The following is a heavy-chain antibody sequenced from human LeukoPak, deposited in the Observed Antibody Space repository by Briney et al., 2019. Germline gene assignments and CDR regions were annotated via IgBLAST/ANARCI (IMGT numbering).Heavy chain of an antibody. CDR3: ARARPYDSSFDY. D-gene: IGHD3-22*01. V-gene: IGHV4-30-4*08. Sequence: SGTLSLTCTVSGGSISSGDYYWSWIRQPPGKGLEWIGYIYYSGSTSYYPSLKSRVTISVDTSKNQFSLKLSSVTAADTAVYYCARARPYDSSFDYWGQGTLVTVSS. J-gene: IGHJ4*02. CDR1: GGSISSGDYY. CDR2: IYYSGST.